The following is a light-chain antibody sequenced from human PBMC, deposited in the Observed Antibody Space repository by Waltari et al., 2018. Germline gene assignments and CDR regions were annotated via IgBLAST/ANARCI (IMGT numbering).Light chain of an antibody. CDR3: QQADSFPLT. Sequence: DIQMTQSPSSLSASVGDRVTMTCRASQGINNWLAWYQQVTGRAPKLPIYSASSLASGVPSRFSGSGSGTNFTLTITSLQPEDFATYYCQQADSFPLTFGGGTKVEIK. V-gene: IGKV1-12*01. J-gene: IGKJ4*01. CDR1: QGINNW. CDR2: SAS.